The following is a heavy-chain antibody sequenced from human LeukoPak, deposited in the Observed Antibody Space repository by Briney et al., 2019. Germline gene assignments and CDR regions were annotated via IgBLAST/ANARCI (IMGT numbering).Heavy chain of an antibody. J-gene: IGHJ4*02. CDR3: AKFPSYYYDSSDDY. Sequence: GGSLRLSCAASGFTFSSYSMNWVRQAPGKGLEWVSYISSSSSTIYYADSVKGRFTISRDNSKNTLYLQMNSLRAEDTAVYYCAKFPSYYYDSSDDYWGQGTLVTVSS. D-gene: IGHD3-22*01. V-gene: IGHV3-48*01. CDR1: GFTFSSYS. CDR2: ISSSSSTI.